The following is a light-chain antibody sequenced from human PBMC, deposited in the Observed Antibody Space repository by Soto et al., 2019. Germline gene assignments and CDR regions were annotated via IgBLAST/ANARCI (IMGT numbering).Light chain of an antibody. CDR2: SAS. J-gene: IGKJ2*01. CDR3: QQHGSSPPT. CDR1: QGVTSGF. Sequence: EIVLTQSPGTLSLSPGERATLSCRASQGVTSGFLAWYQQTPGQPPRLLIYSASSRAAGIPDRFSGSGSGTDFTLTISRLEPEDFAVYYCQQHGSSPPTFGQGTKLEIK. V-gene: IGKV3-20*01.